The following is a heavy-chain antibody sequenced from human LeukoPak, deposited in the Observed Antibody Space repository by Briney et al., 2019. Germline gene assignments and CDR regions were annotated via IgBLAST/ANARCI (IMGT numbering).Heavy chain of an antibody. CDR2: ISWNSGSI. CDR3: VPAQGYFPVDY. CDR1: GFTFDDYA. D-gene: IGHD2-15*01. V-gene: IGHV3-9*01. J-gene: IGHJ4*02. Sequence: PGGSLRLSCAASGFTFDDYAMHWVRQAPGKGLEWVSGISWNSGSIGYADSVKGRFTISRDNAKNSLYLQMNSLRAEDTALYYCVPAQGYFPVDYWGQGTLVTVSS.